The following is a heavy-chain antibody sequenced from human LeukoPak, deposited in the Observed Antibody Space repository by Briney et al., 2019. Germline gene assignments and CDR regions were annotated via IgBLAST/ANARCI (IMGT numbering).Heavy chain of an antibody. V-gene: IGHV7-4-1*02. CDR1: GYTFTSYA. CDR2: INTNTGNP. J-gene: IGHJ4*02. CDR3: AREGYYYDSSGYYYYFDY. D-gene: IGHD3-22*01. Sequence: ASVKVSCKASGYTFTSYAMNWVRRAPGQGLEWMGWINTNTGNPTYAQGFTGRFVFSLDTSVSTAYLQISSLKAEDTAVYYCAREGYYYDSSGYYYYFDYWGQGTLVTVSS.